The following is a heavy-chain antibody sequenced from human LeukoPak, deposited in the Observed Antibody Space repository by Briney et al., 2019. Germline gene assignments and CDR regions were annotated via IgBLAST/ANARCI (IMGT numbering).Heavy chain of an antibody. Sequence: GGSLRLSCAASGFTFSSYWMHWVRQAPGKGLVWVSLINSDGSSTSYADSVKGRFTISRDNAKNTLYLQMNSLRAEDTAVYYCARDVRPYYDFWSGPDAFDIWGQGTMVTVSS. CDR1: GFTFSSYW. CDR2: INSDGSST. V-gene: IGHV3-74*01. CDR3: ARDVRPYYDFWSGPDAFDI. J-gene: IGHJ3*02. D-gene: IGHD3-3*01.